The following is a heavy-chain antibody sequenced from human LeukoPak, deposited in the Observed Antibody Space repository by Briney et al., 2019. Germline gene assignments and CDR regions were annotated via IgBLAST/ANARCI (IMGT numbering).Heavy chain of an antibody. CDR1: GFTFSSYS. CDR2: ISSSSSYI. J-gene: IGHJ3*02. Sequence: PGGSLRLSCAASGFTFSSYSMNWVRQAPGKGLEWVSSISSSSSYIYYADSVKCRFTISRDNAKNSLYLQMNSLRAEDTAVYYCARKWELLGDDAFDIWGQGTMVTVSS. D-gene: IGHD1-26*01. CDR3: ARKWELLGDDAFDI. V-gene: IGHV3-21*01.